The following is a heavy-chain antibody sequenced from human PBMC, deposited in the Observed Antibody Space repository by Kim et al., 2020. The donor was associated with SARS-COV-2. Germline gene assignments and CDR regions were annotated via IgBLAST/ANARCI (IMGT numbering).Heavy chain of an antibody. V-gene: IGHV1-69*01. D-gene: IGHD2-15*01. J-gene: IGHJ3*02. CDR3: ASSDGVVAANDAFDI. Sequence: QKFQGRVTITADESTSTAYMELSSLRSEDTAVYYCASSDGVVAANDAFDIWGQGTMVTVSS.